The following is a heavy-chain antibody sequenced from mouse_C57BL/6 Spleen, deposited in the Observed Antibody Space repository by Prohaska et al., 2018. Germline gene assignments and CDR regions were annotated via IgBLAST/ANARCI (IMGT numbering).Heavy chain of an antibody. Sequence: TSCKASGYAFSSSWMNWVKQRPGKGLEWIGRIYPGDGDTNYNGKFKGKATLTADKSSSTAYMQLSSLTSEDSAVYFCARSWVTGPHFDDWGKGTNLTVSS. CDR1: GYAFSSSW. CDR3: ARSWVTGPHFDD. D-gene: IGHD4-1*01. J-gene: IGHJ2*01. CDR2: IYPGDGDT. V-gene: IGHV1-82*01.